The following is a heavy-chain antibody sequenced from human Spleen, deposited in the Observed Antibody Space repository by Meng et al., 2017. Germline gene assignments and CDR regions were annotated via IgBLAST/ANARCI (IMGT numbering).Heavy chain of an antibody. CDR1: GFTFSSYS. CDR3: ARGSDSSGYYYGWDYFDY. Sequence: GGSLRLSCAASGFTFSSYSMNWVRQAPGKGLEWVSSISSSSSYIYYADSVKGRFTISRDNAKNSLYLQMNSLRAEDTAVYYCARGSDSSGYYYGWDYFDYWGQG. D-gene: IGHD3-22*01. CDR2: ISSSSSYI. V-gene: IGHV3-21*01. J-gene: IGHJ4*02.